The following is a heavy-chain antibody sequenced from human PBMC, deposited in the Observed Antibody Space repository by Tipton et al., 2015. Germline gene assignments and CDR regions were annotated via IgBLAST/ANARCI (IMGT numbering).Heavy chain of an antibody. V-gene: IGHV4-59*07. Sequence: TLSLTCTVSSDSINKYYWSWIRQPPGKELQWIGYIQYSGGTNYNPSLESRVSMSVDTSKTQFSLEMRSVTATDTAVYYCARARERHGGLFDSWGQGILVTVSS. J-gene: IGHJ4*02. CDR2: IQYSGGT. CDR3: ARARERHGGLFDS. D-gene: IGHD4-23*01. CDR1: SDSINKYY.